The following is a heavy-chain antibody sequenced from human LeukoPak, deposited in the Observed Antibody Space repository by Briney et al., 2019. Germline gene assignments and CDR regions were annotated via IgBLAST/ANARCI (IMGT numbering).Heavy chain of an antibody. CDR2: INSDTNIT. V-gene: IGHV3-48*02. J-gene: IGHJ6*02. CDR3: ARNQQLGGHSYYYYGMDV. Sequence: GGSLRLSCVASGFSFSSYPMNWVRQAPGKGLEWVSHINSDTNITPYTASVSGRFTISRDNAKNSLYLHVNSLRDEDTAIYYCARNQQLGGHSYYYYGMDVWGQGTTVTVSS. CDR1: GFSFSSYP. D-gene: IGHD3-16*01.